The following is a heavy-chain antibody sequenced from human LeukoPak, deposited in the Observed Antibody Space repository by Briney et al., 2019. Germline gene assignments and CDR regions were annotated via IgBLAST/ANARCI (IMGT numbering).Heavy chain of an antibody. J-gene: IGHJ4*02. V-gene: IGHV3-21*01. CDR3: ARDAEPYYDSSGYLY. D-gene: IGHD3-22*01. CDR2: ISSSSSYI. CDR1: GFTFSSYS. Sequence: GGSLRLSCAASGFTFSSYSMNWVRQAPGKGLEWVSSISSSSSYIYYADSVKGRFTISRDNAKDSLYLQMNNLRAEDTAVYYCARDAEPYYDSSGYLYWGQGTLVTVSS.